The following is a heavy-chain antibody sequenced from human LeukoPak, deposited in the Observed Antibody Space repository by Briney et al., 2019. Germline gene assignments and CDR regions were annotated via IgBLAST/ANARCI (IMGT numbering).Heavy chain of an antibody. J-gene: IGHJ5*02. CDR2: INHSGST. V-gene: IGHV4-34*01. Sequence: SETLSLTCAVYGGXFSGYYCSWIRQPPGKGLEWIGEINHSGSTNYNPSLKSRVTISVDTSKNRFSLKLSSVTAADTAVYYCARFSVYGDYVPWGQGTLVTVSS. CDR3: ARFSVYGDYVP. CDR1: GGXFSGYY. D-gene: IGHD4-17*01.